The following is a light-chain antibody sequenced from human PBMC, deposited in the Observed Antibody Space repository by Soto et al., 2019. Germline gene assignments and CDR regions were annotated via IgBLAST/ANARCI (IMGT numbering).Light chain of an antibody. J-gene: IGLJ2*01. CDR3: SSYAGGTTFVL. CDR1: SSDVGSYNL. Sequence: QSVLTQPASVSGSPGQSITISCTGTSSDVGSYNLVSWYQQHPGKAPRLIIYEVSKRPSGVSNVFSGSKSGNTASLTISGLQAEDEADYYCSSYAGGTTFVLFGGGTKLTVL. CDR2: EVS. V-gene: IGLV2-23*02.